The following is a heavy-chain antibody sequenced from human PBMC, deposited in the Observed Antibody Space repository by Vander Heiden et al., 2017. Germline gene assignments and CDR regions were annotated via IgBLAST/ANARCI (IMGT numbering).Heavy chain of an antibody. D-gene: IGHD1-26*01. CDR1: GFTFDDYT. J-gene: IGHJ4*02. V-gene: IGHV3-43*01. CDR3: AKDIGRVSPYDYFDY. CDR2: ISWDGGST. Sequence: EVQLVESGGVVVQPGGSLRLSCAASGFTFDDYTMHGVRQAPGKGLEWVSLISWDGGSTYYADSVKGRFTISRDNSKNSLYLQMNSLRTEDTALYYCAKDIGRVSPYDYFDYWGQGTLVTVSS.